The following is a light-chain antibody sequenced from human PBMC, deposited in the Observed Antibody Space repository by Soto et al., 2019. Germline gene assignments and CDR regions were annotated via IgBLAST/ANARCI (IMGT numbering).Light chain of an antibody. CDR3: QQYGSSPWT. V-gene: IGKV3-20*01. J-gene: IGKJ1*01. CDR2: GAS. CDR1: QSIRSNY. Sequence: ETVLTQSPGTLSLSPGQRATLSCRASQSIRSNYLAWYRQTPGQAPRLLIYGASNRATGIPDRFSGSGSGTDLTLIIRRLEPEDFALYFCQQYGSSPWTFGQGTKVEIK.